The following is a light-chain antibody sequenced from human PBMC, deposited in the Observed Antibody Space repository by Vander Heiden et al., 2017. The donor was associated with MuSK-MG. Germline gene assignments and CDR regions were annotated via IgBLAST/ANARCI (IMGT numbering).Light chain of an antibody. V-gene: IGKV3-15*01. CDR3: QQYNNWPRT. CDR1: QSVSSN. Sequence: EIVMTQSPATLSVSPGERATLSCRASQSVSSNLAWYQQKPGQAPRLLIYGASSRATGIPGRISGSGSGTEFTLTISSLESEDFAVYHCQQYNNWPRTFGQGTKVXI. CDR2: GAS. J-gene: IGKJ1*01.